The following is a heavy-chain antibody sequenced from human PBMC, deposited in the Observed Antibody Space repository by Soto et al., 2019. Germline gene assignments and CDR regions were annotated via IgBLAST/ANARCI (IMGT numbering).Heavy chain of an antibody. CDR3: ARDAGGLNRGSYGWFDP. V-gene: IGHV1-3*01. D-gene: IGHD1-26*01. CDR1: GYNFSTYS. Sequence: QVHLVQSGAEVRKPGASVKVSCKASGYNFSTYSMYWVRQAPGQRLEWMGWINGDTGKARYSQKYQGRLTITRDTPASTAYMELSSLRSDDTALFYCARDAGGLNRGSYGWFDPWGQGTLVTVSS. CDR2: INGDTGKA. J-gene: IGHJ5*02.